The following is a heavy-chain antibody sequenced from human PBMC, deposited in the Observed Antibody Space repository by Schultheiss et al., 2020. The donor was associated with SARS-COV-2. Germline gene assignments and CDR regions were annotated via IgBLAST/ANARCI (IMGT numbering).Heavy chain of an antibody. V-gene: IGHV3-30*03. Sequence: GGSLRLSCAASGFTFSSYAMSWVRQAPGKGLEWVAVISYDGSNKYYADSVKGRFTISRDNSKNTLYLQMNSLRAEDTAVYYCALPNYYDSSGYYYYLDYWGQGTLVTVSS. CDR2: ISYDGSNK. CDR3: ALPNYYDSSGYYYYLDY. D-gene: IGHD3-22*01. J-gene: IGHJ4*02. CDR1: GFTFSSYA.